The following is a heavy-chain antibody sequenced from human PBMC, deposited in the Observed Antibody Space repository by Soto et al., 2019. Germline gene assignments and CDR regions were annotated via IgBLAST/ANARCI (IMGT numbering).Heavy chain of an antibody. CDR2: ISRTSSYI. D-gene: IGHD3-9*01. CDR1: KFTFSSYS. J-gene: IGHJ3*02. Sequence: GGSLRLSCAASKFTFSSYSMNWVRQAPGKGLEWVSSISRTSSYIYYADSVKGRFTISRDNAKNSLFLQMNSLRAEDTAVYYCARDYDTLTGYAFDIWGQGTTVTVSS. V-gene: IGHV3-21*01. CDR3: ARDYDTLTGYAFDI.